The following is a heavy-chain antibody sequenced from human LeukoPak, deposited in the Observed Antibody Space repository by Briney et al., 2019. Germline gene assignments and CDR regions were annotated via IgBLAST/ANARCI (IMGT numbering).Heavy chain of an antibody. CDR3: ARGELVEAISYFDY. Sequence: GGSLRLSCAASGFTVSSNYMSWVRQAPGKGLEWVANIKQDGSEKYYVDSVKGRFTISRDNAKNSLYLQMNSLRAEDTAVYYCARGELVEAISYFDYWGQGTPVTVSS. V-gene: IGHV3-7*01. D-gene: IGHD1-26*01. J-gene: IGHJ4*02. CDR2: IKQDGSEK. CDR1: GFTVSSNY.